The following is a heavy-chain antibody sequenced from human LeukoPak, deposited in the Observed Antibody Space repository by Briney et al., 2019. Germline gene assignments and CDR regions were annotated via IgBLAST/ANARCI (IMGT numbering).Heavy chain of an antibody. CDR2: IIPIFGTA. J-gene: IGHJ4*02. CDR1: GGTFSSYA. V-gene: IGHV1-69*05. Sequence: SVKVSCKASGGTFSSYAISWVRQAPGQGLEWMGGIIPIFGTANYAQKFQGRVTITTDESTSTAYMELSSLRSEDTAVYYRFALSSREIKSNFDYWGQGTLVTVSS. D-gene: IGHD6-13*01. CDR3: FALSSREIKSNFDY.